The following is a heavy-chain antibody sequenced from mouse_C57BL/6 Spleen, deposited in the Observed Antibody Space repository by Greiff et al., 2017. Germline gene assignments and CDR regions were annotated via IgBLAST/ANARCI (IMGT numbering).Heavy chain of an antibody. D-gene: IGHD2-3*01. CDR1: GYTFTDYY. V-gene: IGHV1-77*01. CDR2: RGPGSGST. J-gene: IGHJ3*01. Sequence: VQLQQSGAELVKPGASVKISCKASGYTFTDYYINWVKQRPGQGLEWIGKRGPGSGSTYYNEKFKGKATLTADKSSSTAYMQLSSLTSEDSAVYFCARSRDGYYSWFAYWGQGTLVTVSA. CDR3: ARSRDGYYSWFAY.